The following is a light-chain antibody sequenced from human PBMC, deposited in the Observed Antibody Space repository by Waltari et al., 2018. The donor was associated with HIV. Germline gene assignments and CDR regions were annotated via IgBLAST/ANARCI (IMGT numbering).Light chain of an antibody. CDR1: DIGSQS. CDR2: DDR. V-gene: IGLV3-21*02. Sequence: SYVLTQPPSVPVAPGQTARITCGGHDIGSQSVPWYQQKPGQAPGLVVYDDRDRPSGIPERFSGSNFGSTATLTISRVEAGDEADYYCQVWHRDSEHYVFGTGTKVTVL. CDR3: QVWHRDSEHYV. J-gene: IGLJ1*01.